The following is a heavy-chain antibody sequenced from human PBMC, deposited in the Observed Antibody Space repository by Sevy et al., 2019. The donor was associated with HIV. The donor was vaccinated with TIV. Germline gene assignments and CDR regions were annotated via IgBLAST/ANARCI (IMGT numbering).Heavy chain of an antibody. CDR2: ISSSGSTI. J-gene: IGHJ4*02. CDR3: ARLYSDYAEGEYYFDY. D-gene: IGHD4-17*01. CDR1: GFTFSDYY. Sequence: GGSLRLSCAASGFTFSDYYMSWIRQAPGKGLEWVSYISSSGSTIYYADSVKGRFTISRDNAKNSLYLQMNSLRAEDTAVYYCARLYSDYAEGEYYFDYWGQGTMVIVSS. V-gene: IGHV3-11*01.